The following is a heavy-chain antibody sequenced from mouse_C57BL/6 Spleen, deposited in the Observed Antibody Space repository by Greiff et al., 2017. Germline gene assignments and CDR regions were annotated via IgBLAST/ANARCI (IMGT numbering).Heavy chain of an antibody. V-gene: IGHV1-69*01. CDR1: GYTFTSYW. J-gene: IGHJ3*01. D-gene: IGHD4-1*02. CDR2: IDPSDSYT. CDR3: ASTGPWFAY. Sequence: VQLQQPGAELVMPGASVKLSCKASGYTFTSYWMHWVKQRPGQGLAWIGEIDPSDSYTNYNQKFKGKSTLTVDKSSSTAYMQLSSLTSEDSAVYYCASTGPWFAYWGQGTLVTVSA.